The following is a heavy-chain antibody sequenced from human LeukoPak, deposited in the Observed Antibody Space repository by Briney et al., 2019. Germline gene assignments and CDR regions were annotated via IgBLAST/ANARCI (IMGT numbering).Heavy chain of an antibody. V-gene: IGHV6-1*01. CDR2: TYYRSQWFI. CDR3: ARGSGYYDTGSFSFVDN. Sequence: QTLSLTCAISADSVSIDSAAWNWIRQSPSRGLEWLGSTYYRSQWFIDYAVSVKTRITIKSDTSRNQFSLELNSVTPEDTGVYYCARGSGYYDTGSFSFVDNWGQGTLVTVSS. J-gene: IGHJ4*02. D-gene: IGHD3-22*01. CDR1: ADSVSIDSAA.